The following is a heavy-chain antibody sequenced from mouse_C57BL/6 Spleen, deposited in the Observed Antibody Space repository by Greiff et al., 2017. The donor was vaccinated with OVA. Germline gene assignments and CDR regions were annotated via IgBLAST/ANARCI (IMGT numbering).Heavy chain of an antibody. D-gene: IGHD1-1*01. V-gene: IGHV5-4*03. CDR3: ARGDYGSSYYYAMDY. Sequence: EVKLMESGGGLVKPGGSLKLSCAASGFTFSSYAMSWVRQTPEKRLEWVATISDGGSYTYYPDNVKGRFTISRDNAKNNLYLQMSHLKSEDTAMYYCARGDYGSSYYYAMDYWGQGTSVTVSS. J-gene: IGHJ4*01. CDR1: GFTFSSYA. CDR2: ISDGGSYT.